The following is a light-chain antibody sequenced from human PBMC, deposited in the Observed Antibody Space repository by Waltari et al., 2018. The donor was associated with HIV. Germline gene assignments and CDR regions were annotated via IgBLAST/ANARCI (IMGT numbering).Light chain of an antibody. CDR2: EFT. Sequence: QSALTQPASVSGSPGQSITISCTGTSSDVGAYKFVSWYQQRPDKAPKLMIYEFTYRPSGVSNRFSGSKSGNTAYLTISGLQPEDEADYYCSSYTSSVTLIFGTGTKVTVL. V-gene: IGLV2-14*01. J-gene: IGLJ1*01. CDR3: SSYTSSVTLI. CDR1: SSDVGAYKF.